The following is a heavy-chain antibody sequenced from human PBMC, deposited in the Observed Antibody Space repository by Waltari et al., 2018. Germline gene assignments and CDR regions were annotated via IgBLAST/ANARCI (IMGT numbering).Heavy chain of an antibody. CDR3: ARDRSNYHYYGLDV. CDR1: RFTFSSHG. V-gene: IGHV3-33*01. D-gene: IGHD4-4*01. J-gene: IGHJ6*02. CDR2: IWYDGSNK. Sequence: QVQLVESGGGVVQPGRSLRLSCAASRFTFSSHGMHWVRQAPGKGLEWVTVIWYDGSNKYYADSVKGRFTISRDNSKNTLYLQMNSLSAEDTAVYYCARDRSNYHYYGLDVWGQGTTVTVSS.